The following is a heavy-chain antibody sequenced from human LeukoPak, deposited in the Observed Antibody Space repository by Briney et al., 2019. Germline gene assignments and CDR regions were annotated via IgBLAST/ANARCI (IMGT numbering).Heavy chain of an antibody. CDR3: ARDPGCTRTNCYHYYYYGMDV. J-gene: IGHJ6*02. CDR1: GFTLSDYY. V-gene: IGHV3-11*01. Sequence: PGGSLRLSCAASGFTLSDYYMSWIRQAPGRGLEWLSYISSTGNTIYYADSVKGRFTISRDNAKKSLYLQMNSLRAEDTAVYYCARDPGCTRTNCYHYYYYGMDVWGQGTTVTVSS. CDR2: ISSTGNTI. D-gene: IGHD2-2*01.